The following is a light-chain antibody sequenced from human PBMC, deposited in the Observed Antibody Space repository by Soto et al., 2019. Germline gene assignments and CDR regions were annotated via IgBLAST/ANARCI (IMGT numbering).Light chain of an antibody. V-gene: IGLV2-11*01. CDR2: DVS. CDR1: SSDVGGYNY. J-gene: IGLJ2*01. Sequence: QSALTQPRSVSGSPGQSVTISCTGTSSDVGGYNYVSWYQQHPGKAPKLMIYDVSKRPSGVPDRFSGSKSGNTASLTISGRQAEDEADYYCCSYAGSDTFVVFGGGTKLTV. CDR3: CSYAGSDTFVV.